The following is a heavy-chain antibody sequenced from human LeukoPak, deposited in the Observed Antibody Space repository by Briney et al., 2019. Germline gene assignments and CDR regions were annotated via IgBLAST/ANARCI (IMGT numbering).Heavy chain of an antibody. CDR2: ISYIGST. J-gene: IGHJ3*02. CDR3: ARDLVTVTKGFDI. V-gene: IGHV4-59*11. Sequence: SQTLSLTCAASADSFSSHYWTWIRQPPGKGLVWIGYISYIGSTNYNPSLKSRVTISIDTSKNQFSLKLSSVTAADTAVYYCARDLVTVTKGFDIWGQGTMVSVSS. D-gene: IGHD4-17*01. CDR1: ADSFSSHY.